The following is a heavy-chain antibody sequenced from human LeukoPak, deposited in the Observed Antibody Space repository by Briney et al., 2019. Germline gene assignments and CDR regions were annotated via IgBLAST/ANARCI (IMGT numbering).Heavy chain of an antibody. CDR3: AKRGVVIRVILVGFHKEAYYFDS. V-gene: IGHV3-23*01. D-gene: IGHD3-22*01. J-gene: IGHJ4*02. Sequence: GGSLRLSCAVSGLTLSNYGMSWVRQAPGKGLEWVAGISGSGGGTNYADSVKGRFTISRDNPKNTLYLQMNSLRAEDTAVYFCAKRGVVIRVILVGFHKEAYYFDSWGQGTVVSVSS. CDR2: ISGSGGGT. CDR1: GLTLSNYG.